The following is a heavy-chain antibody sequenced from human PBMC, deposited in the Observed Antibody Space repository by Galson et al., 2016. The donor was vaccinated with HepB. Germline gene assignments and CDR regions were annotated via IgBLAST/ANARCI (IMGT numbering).Heavy chain of an antibody. V-gene: IGHV4-30-2*01. CDR2: IYRSGSA. D-gene: IGHD6-19*01. Sequence: TLSLTCAVSGVSVSSGANSWSWIRQPPGKGLESIGCIYRSGSAYCNPTPNSRVTISLDTSKNQISLRLSSVTAADTAVYYCARVGYSSGWSYYFDYWGQGILVTVSS. CDR1: GVSVSSGANS. J-gene: IGHJ4*02. CDR3: ARVGYSSGWSYYFDY.